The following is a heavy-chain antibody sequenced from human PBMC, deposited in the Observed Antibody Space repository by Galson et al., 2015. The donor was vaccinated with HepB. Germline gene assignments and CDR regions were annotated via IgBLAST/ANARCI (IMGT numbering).Heavy chain of an antibody. Sequence: SLRLSCAASGFTFSSYAMSWVRQAPGKGLEWVSAISGSGGSTYYANSVKGRFTISRDNSKNTLYLQMNSLRAEDTAVYYCAKVRGPFGVVIDYWGQGTLVTVSS. CDR2: ISGSGGST. CDR3: AKVRGPFGVVIDY. CDR1: GFTFSSYA. J-gene: IGHJ4*02. V-gene: IGHV3-23*01. D-gene: IGHD3-3*01.